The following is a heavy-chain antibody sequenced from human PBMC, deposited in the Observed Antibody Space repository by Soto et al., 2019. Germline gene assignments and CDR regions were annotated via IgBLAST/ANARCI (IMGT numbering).Heavy chain of an antibody. J-gene: IGHJ6*02. Sequence: PGGSLRLSCAASGFTFSNYGMSWVRQAPGKGLEWVSVISDGGGSTFYADSVKGRFTISRDNSKNTLYLQMNGLRADDTAVYYCATDGAAGSVMGVWGQGTTVTVSS. CDR2: ISDGGGST. CDR3: ATDGAAGSVMGV. D-gene: IGHD6-13*01. CDR1: GFTFSNYG. V-gene: IGHV3-23*01.